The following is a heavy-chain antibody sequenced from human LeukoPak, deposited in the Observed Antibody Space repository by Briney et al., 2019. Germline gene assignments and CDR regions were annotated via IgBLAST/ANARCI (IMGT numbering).Heavy chain of an antibody. V-gene: IGHV3-23*01. CDR2: ISGSGGTT. Sequence: PGGSLRLSCAASGFTFSNYAMSWVRQAPGKGLEWVSAISGSGGTTYCADSVKGRFTISRDNSKNTLYVQMNSLRAEDTAVYYCAKVNGWNGMDVWGQGTTVTASS. J-gene: IGHJ6*02. CDR1: GFTFSNYA. D-gene: IGHD1-1*01. CDR3: AKVNGWNGMDV.